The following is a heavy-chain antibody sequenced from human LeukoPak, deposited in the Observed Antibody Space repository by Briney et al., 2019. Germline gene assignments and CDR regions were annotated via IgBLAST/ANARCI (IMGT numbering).Heavy chain of an antibody. Sequence: GSLCPSCAASGFTFINAWMSWVRQAPGQGLEWVGRIKSKTESGTTEYATPVQGRFAISRDDSKNTLYLQMNSLKTEDTAVYFCATGTGRSDFDYWGQGTLVTVSS. J-gene: IGHJ4*02. CDR2: IKSKTESGTT. D-gene: IGHD1-14*01. CDR3: ATGTGRSDFDY. CDR1: GFTFINAW. V-gene: IGHV3-15*01.